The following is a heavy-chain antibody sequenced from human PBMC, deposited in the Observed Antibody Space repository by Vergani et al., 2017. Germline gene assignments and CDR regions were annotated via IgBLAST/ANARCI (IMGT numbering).Heavy chain of an antibody. CDR3: ARGGRIFGVVIIKNWFDP. J-gene: IGHJ5*02. CDR1: GFTFSSYG. CDR2: IWYDGSNK. Sequence: QVQLVESGGGVVQPGRSLRLSCAASGFTFSSYGMHWVRQAPGKGLEWVAVIWYDGSNKYYADSVKGRFTISRDNSKNTLYLQMNSLRAEDTAVYYCARGGRIFGVVIIKNWFDPWGQGTLVTVSS. V-gene: IGHV3-33*01. D-gene: IGHD3-3*01.